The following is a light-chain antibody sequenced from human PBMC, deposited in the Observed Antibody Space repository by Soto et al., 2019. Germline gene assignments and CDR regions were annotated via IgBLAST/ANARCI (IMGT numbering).Light chain of an antibody. Sequence: QSVLTQPPSVSAAPGQKVTISCSGSSSNIGKDFVSWFQQFPGTAPKLLIYDNNKRPSGSPDRFCGSKSGTSATLDITGLQTGDEADYYCGTWDSTLSVVVFGGGTKVTVL. CDR3: GTWDSTLSVVV. V-gene: IGLV1-51*01. J-gene: IGLJ2*01. CDR1: SSNIGKDF. CDR2: DNN.